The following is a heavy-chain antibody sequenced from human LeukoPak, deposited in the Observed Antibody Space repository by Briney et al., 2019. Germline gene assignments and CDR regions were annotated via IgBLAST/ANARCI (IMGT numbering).Heavy chain of an antibody. CDR1: GGSFTSYY. J-gene: IGHJ3*02. CDR2: IYTSGTT. D-gene: IGHD2-21*01. V-gene: IGHV4-4*09. CDR3: ARHISLSAFDI. Sequence: SETRSLTCTVSGGSFTSYYWSWIRHPPGKGLEWIGYIYTSGTTNYNPSLKSRVTISVDTSKNQFSLRLSSVTAADTAVYYCARHISLSAFDIWGQGTMVTVSS.